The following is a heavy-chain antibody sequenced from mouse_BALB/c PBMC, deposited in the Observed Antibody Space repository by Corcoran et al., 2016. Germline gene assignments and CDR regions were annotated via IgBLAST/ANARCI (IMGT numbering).Heavy chain of an antibody. D-gene: IGHD2-3*01. CDR2: INPYNDGT. CDR3: AREGSDGYYVRYYYFDY. CDR1: GYTFTSYV. J-gene: IGHJ2*01. Sequence: EVQLQQSGPELVKPGASVKMSYKASGYTFTSYVMHWVKQKPGQGLEWIGYINPYNDGTKYNEKFKGKATLTSDKSSSTAYMELSSLTSEDSAVYYCAREGSDGYYVRYYYFDYWGQGTTLTVSS. V-gene: IGHV1S136*01.